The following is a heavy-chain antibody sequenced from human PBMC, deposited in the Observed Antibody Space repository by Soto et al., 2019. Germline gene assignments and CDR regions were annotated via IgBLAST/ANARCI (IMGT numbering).Heavy chain of an antibody. D-gene: IGHD2-21*01. Sequence: GGSLRLSCAASGFTFDDYAMHWVRQAPGKGLEWVSGISWNSGSIGYADSAKGRFTISRDNAKNSLYLQMNSLRAEDTALYYCAKDIGIAPDPWIGLPKLYYYYYYGMDVWGQGTTVTVSS. CDR1: GFTFDDYA. CDR3: AKDIGIAPDPWIGLPKLYYYYYYGMDV. V-gene: IGHV3-9*01. J-gene: IGHJ6*02. CDR2: ISWNSGSI.